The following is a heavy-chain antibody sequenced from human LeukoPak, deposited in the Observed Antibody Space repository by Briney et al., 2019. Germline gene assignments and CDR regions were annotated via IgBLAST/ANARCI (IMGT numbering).Heavy chain of an antibody. J-gene: IGHJ5*02. CDR2: ISAYNGNT. Sequence: ASVKVSCNASGYTFTSYGISWVRQAPGQGLEWMGWISAYNGNTNYAQKLQGRVTMTTDTSTSTAYMELRSLRSDDTAVYYCARGPGSSWYLSTTVIDPWGQGTLVTVSS. CDR1: GYTFTSYG. CDR3: ARGPGSSWYLSTTVIDP. V-gene: IGHV1-18*01. D-gene: IGHD6-13*01.